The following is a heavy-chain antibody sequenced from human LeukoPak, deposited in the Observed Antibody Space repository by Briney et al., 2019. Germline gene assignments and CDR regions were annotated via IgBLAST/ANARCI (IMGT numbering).Heavy chain of an antibody. Sequence: ASVKVSCKASGYTFTSYGISWVRQAPGQGLEWMGWINPNSGGTNYAQKFQGRVTMTRDTSISTAYMELSRLRSDDTAVYYCARQSSSSFSLDYWGQGTLVTVSS. D-gene: IGHD6-6*01. CDR2: INPNSGGT. J-gene: IGHJ4*02. CDR3: ARQSSSSFSLDY. CDR1: GYTFTSYG. V-gene: IGHV1-2*02.